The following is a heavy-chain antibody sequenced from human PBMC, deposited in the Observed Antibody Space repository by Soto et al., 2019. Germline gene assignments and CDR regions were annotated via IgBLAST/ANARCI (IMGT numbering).Heavy chain of an antibody. CDR2: IYPGDSDT. CDR1: TSFR. CDR3: ARSLYDILTGSVYNWFDP. J-gene: IGHJ5*02. Sequence: TSFRAACLQQKNEKGLEWMGIIYPGDSDTRCSPSFQGQVTISADKSISTAYLQWSSLRSEDTAVYYCARSLYDILTGSVYNWFDPWGQGTLVTVS. V-gene: IGHV5-51*07. D-gene: IGHD3-9*01.